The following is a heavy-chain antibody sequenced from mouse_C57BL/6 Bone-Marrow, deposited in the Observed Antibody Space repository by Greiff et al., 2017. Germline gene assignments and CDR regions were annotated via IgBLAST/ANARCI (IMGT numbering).Heavy chain of an antibody. V-gene: IGHV1-64*01. CDR2: IHPNSGST. J-gene: IGHJ1*03. D-gene: IGHD2-2*01. CDR3: ASERVTADWYFDV. Sequence: QVQLQQPGAELVQPGASVRLSCKASGYTFTSYWMHWVKQRPGQGLEWIGMIHPNSGSTNYNEKFKSKATLTVDKSSSTAEMHLSSLTSEDSAVSYCASERVTADWYFDVWGTGTTVTVSS. CDR1: GYTFTSYW.